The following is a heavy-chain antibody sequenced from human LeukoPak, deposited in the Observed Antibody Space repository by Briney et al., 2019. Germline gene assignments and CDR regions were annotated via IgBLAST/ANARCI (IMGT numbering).Heavy chain of an antibody. CDR3: ARVGVVPPAVGWGPSEYYFDY. CDR1: AFTFSSYA. CDR2: ISSDGRNR. J-gene: IGHJ4*02. Sequence: PGKSLRLSCGGSAFTFSSYAMHWVRQAPGKGLEWVALISSDGRNRYYGDSVKGRFTISRDNSMVFLQMNSLRAEDTAVYYCARVGVVPPAVGWGPSEYYFDYWGQGTLVTVSS. V-gene: IGHV3-33*05. D-gene: IGHD2-2*01.